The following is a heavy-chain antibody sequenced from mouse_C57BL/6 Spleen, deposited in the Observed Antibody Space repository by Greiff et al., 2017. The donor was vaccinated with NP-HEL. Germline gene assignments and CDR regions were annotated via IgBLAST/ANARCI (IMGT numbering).Heavy chain of an antibody. CDR1: GFTFRSYG. CDR2: ISSGGSYT. CDR3: ARSLYGYDWYFDV. J-gene: IGHJ1*03. V-gene: IGHV5-6*01. Sequence: DVQLVESGGDLVKPGGSLKLSCAASGFTFRSYGMSWVRQPPDKRLEWVATISSGGSYTYYPDSVKGRFTISRDNAKNTLYLQMSSLKSEDTAMYYCARSLYGYDWYFDVWGTGTTVTVSS. D-gene: IGHD2-2*01.